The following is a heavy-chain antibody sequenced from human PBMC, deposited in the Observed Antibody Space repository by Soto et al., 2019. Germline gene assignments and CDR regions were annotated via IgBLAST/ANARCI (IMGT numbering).Heavy chain of an antibody. D-gene: IGHD5-12*01. J-gene: IGHJ2*01. V-gene: IGHV1-69*12. CDR2: IIPIFGTA. CDR3: ARGNHRWLQLWYFDL. Sequence: QVQLVQSGAEVKKPGSSVTVSCKASGGTFSSYTISWVRQAPGQGLEWMGGIIPIFGTANYAQKFQGRVTIPADEATSTAYRELSSLRSEDTAVYYCARGNHRWLQLWYFDLWGRGTLVTVSS. CDR1: GGTFSSYT.